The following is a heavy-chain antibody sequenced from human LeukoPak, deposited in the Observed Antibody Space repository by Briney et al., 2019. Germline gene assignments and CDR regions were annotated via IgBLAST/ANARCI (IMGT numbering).Heavy chain of an antibody. D-gene: IGHD4-17*01. CDR3: ARGGYGDYVLYYYYGMDV. V-gene: IGHV3-66*02. Sequence: GGSLRHSCAASGFTVSSNYMSWVRQAPGKGLEWVSVIYSGGSTYYADSVKGRFTISRDNSKNTLYLQMNSLRAEDTAVYYCARGGYGDYVLYYYYGMDVWGQGTTVTVSS. J-gene: IGHJ6*02. CDR1: GFTVSSNY. CDR2: IYSGGST.